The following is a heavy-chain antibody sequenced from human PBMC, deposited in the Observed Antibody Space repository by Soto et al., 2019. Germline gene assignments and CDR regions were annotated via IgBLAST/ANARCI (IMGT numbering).Heavy chain of an antibody. CDR2: ISSSSSTI. D-gene: IGHD2-2*01. V-gene: IGHV3-48*01. Sequence: EVQLVESGGGLVQPGGSLRLSCAASGFTFSSYSMNWVRQAPGKGLEWVSYISSSSSTIYYADSVKGRFTISRDNAKNSLYLQMNSLRAEDTAVYYCARRYCSSTSCYSFAKAYYYYMDVWGKGTTVTVSS. CDR1: GFTFSSYS. J-gene: IGHJ6*03. CDR3: ARRYCSSTSCYSFAKAYYYYMDV.